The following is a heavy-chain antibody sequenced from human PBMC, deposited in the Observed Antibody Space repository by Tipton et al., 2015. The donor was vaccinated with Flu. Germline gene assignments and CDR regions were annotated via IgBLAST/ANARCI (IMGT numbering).Heavy chain of an antibody. Sequence: TLSLTCAVSGGSISSSNWWSWVRQPPGKGLEWIGEIYRSGSTNYNPSLKSRVTISVDKSKNQFSLKLSSVTAADTAVYYCASWLSSSWYSSYFDYWGQGTLVTVSS. CDR1: GGSISSSNW. CDR2: IYRSGST. CDR3: ASWLSSSWYSSYFDY. J-gene: IGHJ4*02. D-gene: IGHD6-13*01. V-gene: IGHV4-4*02.